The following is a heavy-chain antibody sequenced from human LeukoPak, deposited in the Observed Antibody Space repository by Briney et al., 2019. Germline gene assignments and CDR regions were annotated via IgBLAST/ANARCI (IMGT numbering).Heavy chain of an antibody. V-gene: IGHV4-39*01. J-gene: IGHJ4*02. Sequence: SETLSLTCAVSGGSIRNSSFYWGWIRQPPGKGLEWIGYIYYSGSTYYNPSLKSRVTISVDTSKNQLSLKLSSVTAADTAVYYCARHFNGYSNGPIDYWGQGTLVTVSS. CDR1: GGSIRNSSFY. CDR2: IYYSGST. D-gene: IGHD5-18*01. CDR3: ARHFNGYSNGPIDY.